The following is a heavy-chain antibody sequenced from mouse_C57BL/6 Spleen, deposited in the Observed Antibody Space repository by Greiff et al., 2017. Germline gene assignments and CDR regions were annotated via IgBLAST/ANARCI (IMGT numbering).Heavy chain of an antibody. V-gene: IGHV3-6*01. CDR3: ARGGDYDRWYFDV. CDR1: GYSITSGYY. CDR2: ISYDGSN. D-gene: IGHD2-4*01. J-gene: IGHJ1*03. Sequence: VQLQQSGPGLVKPSQSLSLTCSVTGYSITSGYYWNWIRQFPGNKLEWMGYISYDGSNNYNPSLKNRISITRDTSKNQFFLKLNSVTTEDTATYYGARGGDYDRWYFDVWGTGTTVTVSS.